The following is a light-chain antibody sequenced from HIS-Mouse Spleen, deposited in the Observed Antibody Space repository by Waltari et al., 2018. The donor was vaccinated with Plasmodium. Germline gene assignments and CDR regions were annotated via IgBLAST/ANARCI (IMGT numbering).Light chain of an antibody. Sequence: IQMTQSPSSLSASVADRVPITCRASQSISSYLNWYQQKPGKAPKLLIYAASSLQSGVPSRFSGSGSGTDFTLTISSLQPEDFATYYWQQSYSTWTFGQGTKVEIK. CDR1: QSISSY. CDR2: AAS. J-gene: IGKJ1*01. V-gene: IGKV1-39*01. CDR3: QQSYSTWT.